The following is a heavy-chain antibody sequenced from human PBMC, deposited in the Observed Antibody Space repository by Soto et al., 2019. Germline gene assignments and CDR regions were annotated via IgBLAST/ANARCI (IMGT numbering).Heavy chain of an antibody. CDR2: IDYSGSN. J-gene: IGHJ6*02. D-gene: IGHD3-10*01. CDR3: ARWPRMVRGVTNKNYYYYYGMDV. CDR1: GGSISSGGYY. V-gene: IGHV4-31*03. Sequence: SETLSLTCTVSGGSISSGGYYWSWIRQHPGKGLEWIGYIDYSGSNYYNPSLKSRVTITVDTYKNQFPPKLSPVTAADTAVYYWARWPRMVRGVTNKNYYYYYGMDVWGQGTTVTVSS.